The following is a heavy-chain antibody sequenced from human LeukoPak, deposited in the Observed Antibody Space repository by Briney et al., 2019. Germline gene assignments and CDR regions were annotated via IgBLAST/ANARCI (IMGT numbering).Heavy chain of an antibody. J-gene: IGHJ6*02. D-gene: IGHD6-13*01. CDR1: GGSMSGYY. Sequence: SETLSPTCTVSGGSMSGYYWSWIRQPPGKGLEWIGYIYYSGSTNYNPSLKSRVTISVDTSKNQFSLKLSSVTAADTAVYYCARRIAAAGTVGMDVWGQGTTVTVSS. CDR2: IYYSGST. V-gene: IGHV4-59*08. CDR3: ARRIAAAGTVGMDV.